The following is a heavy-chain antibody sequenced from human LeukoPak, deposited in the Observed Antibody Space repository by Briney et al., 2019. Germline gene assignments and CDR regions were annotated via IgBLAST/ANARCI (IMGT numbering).Heavy chain of an antibody. CDR1: GGSISGYY. D-gene: IGHD3-16*01. J-gene: IGHJ6*02. Sequence: SETLFLTCTVSGGSISGYYWTWIRQPPGKGLEWIGQIYYTGRADYNPSLKSRITISVDTSKNQISLRLSSVTAADTAIYYCARFGVDYDMDVWGQGTTVTVSS. CDR2: IYYTGRA. CDR3: ARFGVDYDMDV. V-gene: IGHV4-59*01.